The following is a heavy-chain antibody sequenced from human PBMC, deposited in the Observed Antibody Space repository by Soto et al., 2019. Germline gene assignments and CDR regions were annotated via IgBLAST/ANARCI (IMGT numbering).Heavy chain of an antibody. J-gene: IGHJ6*02. CDR3: ARTDCTGGSSRPYAYYDMDV. D-gene: IGHD2-15*01. V-gene: IGHV3-33*01. Sequence: XGALKVSCAASGVTWNTYGMHWVHQAPGMGLEWVAVIWYDGSIKYYADSVKGRFTISRDNSKNTLYLQMNSLRAEDTAVYYCARTDCTGGSSRPYAYYDMDVWGQGPRVTVS. CDR2: IWYDGSIK. CDR1: GVTWNTYG.